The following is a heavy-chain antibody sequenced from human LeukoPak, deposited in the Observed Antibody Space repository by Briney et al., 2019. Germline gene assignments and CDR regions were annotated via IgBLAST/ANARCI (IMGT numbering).Heavy chain of an antibody. D-gene: IGHD2-21*01. J-gene: IGHJ5*02. CDR2: IYYSGST. V-gene: IGHV4-39*07. CDR3: ARDFRAYCGGDCSANWFDP. CDR1: GGSISSSSYY. Sequence: SETLSLTCTVSGGSISSSSYYWGWIRQPPGKGLEWIGSIYYSGSTYYNPSLKSRVTISVDTSKNQFSLKLSSVTAADTAVYYCARDFRAYCGGDCSANWFDPWGQGTLVTVSS.